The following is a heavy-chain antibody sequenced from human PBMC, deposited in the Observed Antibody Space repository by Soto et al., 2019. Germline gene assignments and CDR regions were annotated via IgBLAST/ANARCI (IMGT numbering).Heavy chain of an antibody. CDR2: ISGSGDNT. D-gene: IGHD2-15*01. CDR1: GFTFGNFA. V-gene: IGHV3-23*01. CDR3: ARDRVQFCSGGTCLGVFDY. Sequence: GGSLRLSCVASGFTFGNFAMNWVRQAPGKGLEWVSVISGSGDNTYYTDSLKGRFTVSRDNSKNTLSLQMNSLTAEDTAVYYCARDRVQFCSGGTCLGVFDYWGQGTLVTVSS. J-gene: IGHJ4*02.